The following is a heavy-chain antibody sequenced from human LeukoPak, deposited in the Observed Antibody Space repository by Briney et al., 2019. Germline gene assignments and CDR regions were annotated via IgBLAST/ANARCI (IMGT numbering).Heavy chain of an antibody. CDR1: GFTFSSYA. D-gene: IGHD6-6*01. J-gene: IGHJ5*02. CDR2: ISGSGGST. Sequence: PGGSLRLSCAASGFTFSSYAMSWVRQAPGKGLEWVSAISGSGGSTYYADSVKGRFTISRDNSKNTLYLQMNSLRAEDTAVYYCTGYSSSDNWFDPWGQGTLVTVSS. V-gene: IGHV3-23*01. CDR3: TGYSSSDNWFDP.